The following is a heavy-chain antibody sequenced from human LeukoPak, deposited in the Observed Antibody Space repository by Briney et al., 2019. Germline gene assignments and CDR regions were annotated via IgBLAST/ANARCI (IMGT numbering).Heavy chain of an antibody. J-gene: IGHJ3*02. D-gene: IGHD2-2*02. V-gene: IGHV1-2*06. CDR1: GYTFSGSY. CDR2: INPNSGGT. CDR3: ASFVVVPAAITRVAFDI. Sequence: ASVKVSCKASGYTFSGSYIHWVRQAPGQGLEWMGRINPNSGGTNYAQKFQGRVTMTRDTSISTAYMELSRLRSDDTAVYYCASFVVVPAAITRVAFDIWGQGTMVTVSS.